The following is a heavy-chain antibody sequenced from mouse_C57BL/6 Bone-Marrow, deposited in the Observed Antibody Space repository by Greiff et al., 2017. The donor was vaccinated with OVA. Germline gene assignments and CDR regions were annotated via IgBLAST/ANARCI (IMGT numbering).Heavy chain of an antibody. V-gene: IGHV1-53*01. CDR1: GYTFTSCW. Sequence: QVQLQQPGTELVKPGASVKLSCKASGYTFTSCWMHWVKQRPGQGLEWIGNINPSNGGTNYNEKFKSKATLTVDKSSSTAYMQLSSLTSEDSAVYYCAREEWLLPPSWFAYWGQGTLVTVSA. CDR3: AREEWLLPPSWFAY. CDR2: INPSNGGT. J-gene: IGHJ3*01. D-gene: IGHD2-3*01.